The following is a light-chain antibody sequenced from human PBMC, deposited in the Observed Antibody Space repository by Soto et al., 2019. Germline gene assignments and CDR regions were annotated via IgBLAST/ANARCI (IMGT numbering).Light chain of an antibody. Sequence: EIVLTQSPATLSLSPGERATLSCRTSQSVSSYLAWYQHKPGQAPRLLIYDASNRATGIPARFSGSGSGTDFPLTISSLEPEDFALYYCQQRSNWPPTFGQGTKVEIK. CDR1: QSVSSY. CDR2: DAS. V-gene: IGKV3-11*01. CDR3: QQRSNWPPT. J-gene: IGKJ1*01.